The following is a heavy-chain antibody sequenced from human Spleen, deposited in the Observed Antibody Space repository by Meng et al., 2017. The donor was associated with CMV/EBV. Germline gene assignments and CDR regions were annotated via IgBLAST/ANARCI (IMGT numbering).Heavy chain of an antibody. Sequence: QVQLQESGPGLVKPSQTLSPPCPVSGGSISSGDYYWSWIRQPPGKGLEWIGYIYYSGSTYYNPSLKSRVTISVDTSKNQFSLKLSSVTAADTAVYYCARDVAHTSPEVPAAILFDPWGQGTLVTVSS. V-gene: IGHV4-30-4*08. CDR1: GGSISSGDYY. J-gene: IGHJ5*02. CDR2: IYYSGST. CDR3: ARDVAHTSPEVPAAILFDP. D-gene: IGHD2-2*01.